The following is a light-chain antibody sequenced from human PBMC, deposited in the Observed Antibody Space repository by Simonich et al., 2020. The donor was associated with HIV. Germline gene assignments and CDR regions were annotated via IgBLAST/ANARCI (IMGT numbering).Light chain of an antibody. Sequence: QSALTQPASVSGSPGQSITISCTGSSSDIGSYNLVSWYQKYPGKAPKLIIYEGTKRPSGVSSRFSGSKSGNTASLTISGLQAEDEADYYCSSYTSSSTLVFGGGTKLTVL. V-gene: IGLV2-14*02. CDR3: SSYTSSSTLV. J-gene: IGLJ2*01. CDR2: EGT. CDR1: SSDIGSYNL.